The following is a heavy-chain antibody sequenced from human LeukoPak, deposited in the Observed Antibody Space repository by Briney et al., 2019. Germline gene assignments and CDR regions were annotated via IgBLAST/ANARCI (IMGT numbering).Heavy chain of an antibody. CDR1: GGSISSSSYY. CDR2: IYYSGST. D-gene: IGHD1-1*01. Sequence: SETLSLTCTVSGGSISSSSYYWGWIRQPPGKGLEWIGSIYYSGSTYYNPPLKSRVTISVDTSKNQFSLKLSSVTAADTAVYYCNSYGTYFDYWGQGTLVTVSS. V-gene: IGHV4-39*07. CDR3: NSYGTYFDY. J-gene: IGHJ4*02.